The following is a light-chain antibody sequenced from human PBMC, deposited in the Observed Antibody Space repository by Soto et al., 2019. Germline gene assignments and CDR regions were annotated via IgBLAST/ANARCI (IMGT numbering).Light chain of an antibody. Sequence: EIVLTQSPGTLSLSPGERATLSCRASQSVSTNYLAWYQRKPGQAPRLLIYGASNRATGIPDRFSGSGSGTDLTLTITRLEPEDCAVYYCQQYGSSPPRFGQGTKGEIK. CDR1: QSVSTNY. J-gene: IGKJ1*01. CDR3: QQYGSSPPR. CDR2: GAS. V-gene: IGKV3-20*01.